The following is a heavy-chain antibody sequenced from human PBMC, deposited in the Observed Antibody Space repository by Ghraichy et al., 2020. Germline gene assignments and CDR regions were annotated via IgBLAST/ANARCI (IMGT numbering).Heavy chain of an antibody. CDR2: IYNSGST. CDR1: GGSISSYY. Sequence: SETLSLTCTVSGGSISSYYWSWIRQPPGKGLEWIGYIYNSGSTNYNPSLKSRVTISVDTSKNQFSLKLSSVTAADTAVYYCARQEESGYSYFDYWGQGTLVTVSS. J-gene: IGHJ4*02. D-gene: IGHD3-3*01. V-gene: IGHV4-59*08. CDR3: ARQEESGYSYFDY.